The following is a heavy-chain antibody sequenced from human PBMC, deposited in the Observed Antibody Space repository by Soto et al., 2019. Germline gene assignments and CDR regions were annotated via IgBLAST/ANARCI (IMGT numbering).Heavy chain of an antibody. V-gene: IGHV4-31*03. D-gene: IGHD3-10*01. CDR2: IYYSGST. CDR1: GVSISSGGYY. CDR3: ARDLGAFGVAFDY. J-gene: IGHJ4*02. Sequence: QVQLQESGPGLVRPSQTLSLTCTVSGVSISSGGYYWSWIRQHPGKGLEWIGYIYYSGSTYYNPSLYIRVTMSVDTSKNQFSLKLSSVPAADTALYLCARDLGAFGVAFDYWGQVTLVTVSS.